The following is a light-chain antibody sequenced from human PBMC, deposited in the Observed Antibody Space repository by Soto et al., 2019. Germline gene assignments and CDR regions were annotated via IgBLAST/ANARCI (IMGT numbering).Light chain of an antibody. Sequence: DIQMIQSPSALSANVGDRVTITSRASQSISRRLAWYQQKPGKAPKLLIYDASSLESGVPAGFSGSGSGTQFTLTISSLQPDDFATYYCQQYNSYPWTFGQGTKVDIK. CDR2: DAS. V-gene: IGKV1-5*01. CDR1: QSISRR. CDR3: QQYNSYPWT. J-gene: IGKJ1*01.